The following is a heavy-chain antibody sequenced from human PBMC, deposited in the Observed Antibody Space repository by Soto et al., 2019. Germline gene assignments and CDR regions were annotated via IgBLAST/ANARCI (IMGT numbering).Heavy chain of an antibody. CDR1: GYTFTSYD. CDR2: INPSGGST. Sequence: ASVKVSCKASGYTFTSYDMHWVRQAPGRGLEWMGIINPSGGSTSYAQKFQGRVTMTRDTSTSTVYMELSSLRSEDTAVYYCAGDRSTNGSSGYSHEHWFDPQGQGPRGNVSS. D-gene: IGHD3-22*01. V-gene: IGHV1-46*01. J-gene: IGHJ5*02. CDR3: AGDRSTNGSSGYSHEHWFDP.